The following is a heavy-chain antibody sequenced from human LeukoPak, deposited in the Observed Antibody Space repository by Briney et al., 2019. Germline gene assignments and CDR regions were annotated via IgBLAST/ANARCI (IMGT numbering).Heavy chain of an antibody. CDR2: IYTSGST. Sequence: SETLSLTCTVSGGSISSYYWSWIRQPAGKGLEWIGRIYTSGSTNYNPSLKSRATMSVDTSKNQFSLKLSSVTAADTAVYYCARDWCSSTSCYWSWFDPWGQGTLVTVSS. V-gene: IGHV4-4*07. J-gene: IGHJ5*02. CDR3: ARDWCSSTSCYWSWFDP. CDR1: GGSISSYY. D-gene: IGHD2-2*01.